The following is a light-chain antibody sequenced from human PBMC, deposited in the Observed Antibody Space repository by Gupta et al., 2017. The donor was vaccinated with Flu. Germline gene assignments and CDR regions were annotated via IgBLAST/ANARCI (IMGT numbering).Light chain of an antibody. CDR3: QQFGNSPPYS. V-gene: IGKV3-20*01. Sequence: EIVLTQSPGTLSLSPGERATLSCRASQSVSSSYLAWYQQKPGQAPRLLIYATSSRATGIPDRFSGSGSGRGVTLTISRREPEDFAVYYCQQFGNSPPYSFGQGTKLEIK. CDR2: ATS. J-gene: IGKJ2*03. CDR1: QSVSSSY.